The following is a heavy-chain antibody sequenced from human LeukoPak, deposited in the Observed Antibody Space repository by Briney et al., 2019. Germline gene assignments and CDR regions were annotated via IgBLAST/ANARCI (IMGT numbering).Heavy chain of an antibody. V-gene: IGHV1-69*04. CDR2: IIPILGIG. D-gene: IGHD6-19*01. J-gene: IGHJ3*02. CDR3: ARAGAVAGTYDAFDI. CDR1: GGTFSSYA. Sequence: GASVKVSCKASGGTFSSYAISWVRQAPGQGLEWMGRIIPILGIGNYAQKFQGRVTITADKSTSTAYMELGSLRSEDTAVYYCARAGAVAGTYDAFDIWGQGTMVTVSS.